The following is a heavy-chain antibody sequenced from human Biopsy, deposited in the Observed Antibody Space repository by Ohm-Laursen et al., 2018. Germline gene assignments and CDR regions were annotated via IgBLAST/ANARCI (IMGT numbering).Heavy chain of an antibody. J-gene: IGHJ4*02. CDR1: GVSTNTGGYY. CDR3: TRAGGGKIYGL. D-gene: IGHD3-16*01. V-gene: IGHV4-31*03. Sequence: TLSLTCTVSGVSTNTGGYYWTWIRQHPGTGLEWIGYIHYSGSTLYNPSLKSRLTISVDTSRNQFSLKLTSVTAADTALYYCTRAGGGKIYGLWGQGTLVTVSS. CDR2: IHYSGST.